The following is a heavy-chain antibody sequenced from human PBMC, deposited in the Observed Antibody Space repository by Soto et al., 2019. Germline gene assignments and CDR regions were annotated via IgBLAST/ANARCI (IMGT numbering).Heavy chain of an antibody. CDR2: IWSQLSNK. V-gene: IGHV3-33*03. J-gene: IGHJ3*02. CDR1: GFTFSNFG. Sequence: QVQLVESGGGVVQPGKSLRLSCAASGFTFSNFGMHWVRQAPGKGLDWVAVIWSQLSNKYYADSVKGRFTISRDNSKNTLFLQMNSLIAEDTAVYYCARVFRDFDWDYAFDIWGQGTMVTVSS. D-gene: IGHD3-9*01. CDR3: ARVFRDFDWDYAFDI.